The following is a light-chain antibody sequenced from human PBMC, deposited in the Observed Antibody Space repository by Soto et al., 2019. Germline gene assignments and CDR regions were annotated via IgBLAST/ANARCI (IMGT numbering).Light chain of an antibody. Sequence: QSVLTQPASVSGSPGQSITISCTGTSSDIGDYTHVSWYQQHPGKAPKLIIYEVSDRPSGVSNRFSGSKSGNTASLTISGLPTEDEADYYCCSYTSIRTSAVFGGGTQLTVL. V-gene: IGLV2-14*01. CDR2: EVS. CDR3: CSYTSIRTSAV. J-gene: IGLJ2*01. CDR1: SSDIGDYTH.